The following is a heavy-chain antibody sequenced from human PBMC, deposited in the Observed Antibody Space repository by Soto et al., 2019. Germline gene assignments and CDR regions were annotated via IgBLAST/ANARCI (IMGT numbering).Heavy chain of an antibody. CDR1: GFTFNRFG. Sequence: EEQLVESGGALVQPGGSLRLSCAASGFTFNRFGMNWVSQAPGKGLEWISYISSASSTAQYAESVKGRFTISRDNVRDSLYLQMSSLRVEDTAVYYCARRPLWSGLSDYYYMDVWGKGTTVTVSS. CDR3: ARRPLWSGLSDYYYMDV. D-gene: IGHD3-3*01. CDR2: ISSASSTA. J-gene: IGHJ6*03. V-gene: IGHV3-48*01.